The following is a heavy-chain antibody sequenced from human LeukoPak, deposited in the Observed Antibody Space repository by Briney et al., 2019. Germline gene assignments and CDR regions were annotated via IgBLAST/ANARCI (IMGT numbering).Heavy chain of an antibody. V-gene: IGHV1-2*02. CDR1: GYTFTGYY. D-gene: IGHD5-24*01. J-gene: IGHJ4*02. CDR2: INPNSGGT. Sequence: ASVKVSCKASGYTFTGYYMHWVRQAPGQGLEGMGWINPNSGGTNYAQKFQGRVTMTRDTSISTAYMELSRLRSDDTAVYYCARVPGGYNYDFKSWGQGTLVTVSS. CDR3: ARVPGGYNYDFKS.